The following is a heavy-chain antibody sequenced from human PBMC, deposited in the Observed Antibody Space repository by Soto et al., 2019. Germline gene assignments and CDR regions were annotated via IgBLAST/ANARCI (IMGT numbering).Heavy chain of an antibody. CDR2: IYPGDSDT. D-gene: IGHD3-3*01. Sequence: PGESLKISCKGSGYSFTSYWIGWVRQMPGKGLEWMGIIYPGDSDTRYSPSFQGQVTISADKSISTAYLQWSSLKASDTAMYYCARLPTYYDFWSGYSMAPNAEYFQHWGQGTLVTVSS. CDR1: GYSFTSYW. CDR3: ARLPTYYDFWSGYSMAPNAEYFQH. V-gene: IGHV5-51*01. J-gene: IGHJ1*01.